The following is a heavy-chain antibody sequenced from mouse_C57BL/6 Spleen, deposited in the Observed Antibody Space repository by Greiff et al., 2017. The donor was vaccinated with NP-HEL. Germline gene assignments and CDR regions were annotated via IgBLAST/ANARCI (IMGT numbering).Heavy chain of an antibody. V-gene: IGHV5-17*03. CDR2: ISSGGDYI. Sequence: EVQLVESGGGLVKPGGSLKLSCAASGFTFSDYGMHWVRQAPEKGLEWVAYISSGGDYIYYADTVKGRFTISRDNARNTLYLQMSSLKSEDTAMYYCTREDYDYEGYAMDYWGQGTSVTVSS. D-gene: IGHD2-4*01. CDR3: TREDYDYEGYAMDY. CDR1: GFTFSDYG. J-gene: IGHJ4*01.